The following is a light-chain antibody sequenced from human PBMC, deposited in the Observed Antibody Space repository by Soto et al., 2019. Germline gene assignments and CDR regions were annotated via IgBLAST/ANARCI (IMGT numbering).Light chain of an antibody. Sequence: EVVLTQSPATLSLSPGERATLSCGASQTVSSNYLAWYQQKPGLAPRLLIYDASTRATVIPDRFRGSGSGTDFTLTFSRLEPEDVAVYYCQQYGDSPRGTFGGGTKVEIK. V-gene: IGKV3D-20*01. J-gene: IGKJ4*01. CDR3: QQYGDSPRGT. CDR1: QTVSSNY. CDR2: DAS.